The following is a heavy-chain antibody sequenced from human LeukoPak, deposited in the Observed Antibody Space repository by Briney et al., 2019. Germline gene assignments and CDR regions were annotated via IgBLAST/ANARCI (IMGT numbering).Heavy chain of an antibody. CDR1: GYTLTELS. CDR3: ATDFYGDTYWYFDL. V-gene: IGHV1-24*01. D-gene: IGHD4-17*01. J-gene: IGHJ2*01. Sequence: ASVKVSCKVSGYTLTELSMHWVRQAPGKGLEWMGGFDPEDGETIYAQKFQGRVTMTEDTSTDTAYMELSSLRSEDTAMYYCATDFYGDTYWYFDLWGRGTLVTVSS. CDR2: FDPEDGET.